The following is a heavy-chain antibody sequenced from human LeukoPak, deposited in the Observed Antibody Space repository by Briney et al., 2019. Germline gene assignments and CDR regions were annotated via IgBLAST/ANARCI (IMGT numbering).Heavy chain of an antibody. CDR3: AREVAAAGTNWFDP. D-gene: IGHD6-13*01. J-gene: IGHJ5*02. CDR1: GGSISSGGYY. CDR2: IYYSGST. V-gene: IGHV4-31*03. Sequence: PSETLSLTCTVSGGSISSGGYYWSWIRQHPGKGLEWIGYIYYSGSTYYNPSLKSRVTISVDTSKNQFSLELSSVTAADTAVYYCAREVAAAGTNWFDPWGQGTLVTVSS.